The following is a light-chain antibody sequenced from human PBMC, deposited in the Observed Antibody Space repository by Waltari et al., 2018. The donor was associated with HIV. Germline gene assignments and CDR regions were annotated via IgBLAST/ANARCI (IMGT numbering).Light chain of an antibody. CDR3: CSYAGTYTYV. CDR2: DVS. CDR1: SSDVGDYNP. V-gene: IGLV2-11*01. J-gene: IGLJ1*01. Sequence: QSALTQPRSVSGSPGQSVTISCTGTSSDVGDYNPVSWYQQHPGKAPKLMIYDVSKWPSGVPDRFSGSKSGNTASLTISGLQAEDEADYYCCSYAGTYTYVFGTGTKVTVL.